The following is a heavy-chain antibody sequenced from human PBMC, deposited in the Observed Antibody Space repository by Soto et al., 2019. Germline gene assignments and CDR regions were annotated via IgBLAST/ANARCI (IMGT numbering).Heavy chain of an antibody. CDR1: GFSLSTSGVG. CDR3: AHEWELTRGFDY. V-gene: IGHV2-5*02. J-gene: IGHJ4*02. D-gene: IGHD1-26*01. CDR2: IYWDDDK. Sequence: QITLKESGPTLVKPTQTLTLTCTFSGFSLSTSGVGVGWIRQPPGKALEWLALIYWDDDKRYSPSLKSRLTIPKDTSKNQVVLTMTNMDPVDTATYYCAHEWELTRGFDYWGQGTLVTVSS.